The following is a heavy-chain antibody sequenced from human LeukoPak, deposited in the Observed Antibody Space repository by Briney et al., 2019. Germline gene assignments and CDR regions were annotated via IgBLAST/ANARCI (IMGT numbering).Heavy chain of an antibody. J-gene: IGHJ4*02. CDR3: AKRGVVIRVVLVGFHKEAYYFDS. CDR2: ISGSGGRT. Sequence: GGSLRLSCAVSGITLSNYGMSWVRQAPGKGLEWVAGISGSGGRTNYTDSVKGRFTISRDSPKNTLYLQMNSLRAEDTAVYFCAKRGVVIRVVLVGFHKEAYYFDSWGQGALVTVSS. D-gene: IGHD3-10*01. CDR1: GITLSNYG. V-gene: IGHV3-23*01.